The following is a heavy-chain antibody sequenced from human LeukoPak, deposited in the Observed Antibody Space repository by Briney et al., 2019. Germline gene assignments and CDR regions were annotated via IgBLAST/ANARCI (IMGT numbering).Heavy chain of an antibody. J-gene: IGHJ6*03. CDR2: IVVGSGNT. CDR3: AAVLIPYYFCSGSSPYYSMDV. Sequence: SVKVSCKASGFTFTSSAMQWVRQARGQRLEWIGWIVVGSGNTNYAQKFQERVTITRDMSTSTAYMELSSLRSEDTAVYSCAAVLIPYYFCSGSSPYYSMDVWGKGTTVTVSS. D-gene: IGHD3-10*01. CDR1: GFTFTSSA. V-gene: IGHV1-58*02.